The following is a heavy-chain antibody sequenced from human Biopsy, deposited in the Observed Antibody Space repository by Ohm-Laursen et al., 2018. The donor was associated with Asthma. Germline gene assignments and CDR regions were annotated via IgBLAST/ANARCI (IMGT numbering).Heavy chain of an antibody. V-gene: IGHV3-48*02. CDR1: EFTFSSYS. CDR3: ARPRWGPYGY. J-gene: IGHJ4*02. D-gene: IGHD4-17*01. Sequence: GSLRLSRAASEFTFSSYSMNWVRQAPGKGLEWVSYISSSSSTIYYADSVKGRFTISRDNAKNSLYLQMNSLRDEDTAVYYCARPRWGPYGYWGQGTLVTVSS. CDR2: ISSSSSTI.